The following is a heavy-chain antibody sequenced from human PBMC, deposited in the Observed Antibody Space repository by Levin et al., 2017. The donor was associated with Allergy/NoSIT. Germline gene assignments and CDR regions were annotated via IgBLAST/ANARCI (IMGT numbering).Heavy chain of an antibody. Sequence: SGGSLRLSCAASGFTFSSYGMHWVRQAPGKGLEWVAVISYDGSNKYYADSVKGRFTISRDNSKNTLYLQMNSLRAEDTAVYYCAKDLYAVAGGFDYWGQGTLVTVSS. V-gene: IGHV3-30*18. CDR3: AKDLYAVAGGFDY. D-gene: IGHD6-19*01. J-gene: IGHJ4*02. CDR2: ISYDGSNK. CDR1: GFTFSSYG.